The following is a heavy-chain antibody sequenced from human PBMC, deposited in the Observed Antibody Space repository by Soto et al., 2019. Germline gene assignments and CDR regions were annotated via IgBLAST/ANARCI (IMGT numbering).Heavy chain of an antibody. J-gene: IGHJ5*02. Sequence: QITLKESGPTLVKSTQTLTLTFTFSGFPRTTSGVGVGWIRQPPGTALEWLALIYWDDDKRYSPSLKSRLTITKDTSKNQVVLMITNMDPVDTAKYYCAHSLGEDWFDPWGQGTLVTVSS. D-gene: IGHD3-16*01. CDR3: AHSLGEDWFDP. CDR2: IYWDDDK. V-gene: IGHV2-5*02. CDR1: GFPRTTSGVG.